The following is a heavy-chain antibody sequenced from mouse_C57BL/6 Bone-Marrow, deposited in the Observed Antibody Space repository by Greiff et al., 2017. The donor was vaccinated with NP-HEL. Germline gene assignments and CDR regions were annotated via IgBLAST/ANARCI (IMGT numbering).Heavy chain of an antibody. D-gene: IGHD4-1*01. CDR3: ARYLTGTGFAY. J-gene: IGHJ3*01. V-gene: IGHV7-3*01. CDR1: GFTFTDYY. Sequence: EVKVVESGGGLVQPGGSLSLSCAASGFTFTDYYMSWVRQPPGKALEWLGFIRNKAYGYTTEYSASVKGRFTISRDNSQSIFYLQMNALRAEDSATYYCARYLTGTGFAYWGQGTLVTVSA. CDR2: IRNKAYGYTT.